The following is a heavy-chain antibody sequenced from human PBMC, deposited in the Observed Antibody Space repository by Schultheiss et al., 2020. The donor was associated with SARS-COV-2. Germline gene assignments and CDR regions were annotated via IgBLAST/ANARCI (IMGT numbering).Heavy chain of an antibody. V-gene: IGHV3-9*01. CDR2: ISWNSGSI. Sequence: SLKISCAASGFTFDDYAMHWVRQAPGKGREWVSGISWNSGSIGYADSVKGRFTISRDNAKNSLYLQMNSLRAEDTALYYCAKGPDSSSWLNWFDPWGQGTLVTVSS. J-gene: IGHJ5*02. CDR1: GFTFDDYA. D-gene: IGHD6-13*01. CDR3: AKGPDSSSWLNWFDP.